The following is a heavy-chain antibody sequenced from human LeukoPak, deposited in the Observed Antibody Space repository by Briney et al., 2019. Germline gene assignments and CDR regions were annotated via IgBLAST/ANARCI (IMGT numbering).Heavy chain of an antibody. CDR3: TRPSYGDAPYVDY. CDR2: IEGETDGGTT. V-gene: IGHV3-15*04. CDR1: GFTFSSFE. D-gene: IGHD4-17*01. J-gene: IGHJ4*02. Sequence: GGSLRLSCAASGFTFSSFEMKWVRQAPGKGLEWVGRIEGETDGGTTDYAAPVKGRFTISRDDLKNTAYLQMNSLKTEDTAVYYCTRPSYGDAPYVDYWGQGTLVTVSS.